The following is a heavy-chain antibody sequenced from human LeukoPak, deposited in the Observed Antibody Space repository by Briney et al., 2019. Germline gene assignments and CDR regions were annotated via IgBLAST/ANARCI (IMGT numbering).Heavy chain of an antibody. Sequence: GRSLRLSCAASGFTFSSYGMHWVRQAPGKGLEWVAVIAYDGSNKHYADSVKGRFSISRDNSKYTLYLQMNSLRAEDTAVFYCAKDPRGYSYGYLDYWGQGALVTVSS. V-gene: IGHV3-30*18. CDR2: IAYDGSNK. CDR3: AKDPRGYSYGYLDY. CDR1: GFTFSSYG. D-gene: IGHD5-18*01. J-gene: IGHJ4*02.